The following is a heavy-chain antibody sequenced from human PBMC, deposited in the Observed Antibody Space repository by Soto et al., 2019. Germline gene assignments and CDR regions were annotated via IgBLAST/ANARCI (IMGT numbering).Heavy chain of an antibody. CDR3: AKWLRGGSYYCDF. D-gene: IGHD5-12*01. Sequence: WGSLRLSCQASGFTFVTYAMSLCRHAPVKRLEWVALVQSNHVTYYADSVRGRFTVSRDNSKNTVYLQMDSLRVEDTALYYCAKWLRGGSYYCDFWGQGAMVTVSS. CDR1: GFTFVTYA. J-gene: IGHJ4*02. V-gene: IGHV3-23*01. CDR2: VQSNHVT.